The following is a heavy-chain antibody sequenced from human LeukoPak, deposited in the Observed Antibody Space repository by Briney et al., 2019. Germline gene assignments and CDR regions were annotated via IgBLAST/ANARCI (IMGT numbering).Heavy chain of an antibody. D-gene: IGHD3-3*01. V-gene: IGHV4-59*02. J-gene: IGHJ4*02. CDR3: AGTHYDFWSAYLDS. Sequence: ASETLSLTCIVSGDSVTNHYWSLIRQPPGKGLEWIGYIYYSGSINYNPSLKSRVTISVDTSRNQFSMKLNSVTAADTAVYYCAGTHYDFWSAYLDSWGQGTLVTVSS. CDR1: GDSVTNHY. CDR2: IYYSGSI.